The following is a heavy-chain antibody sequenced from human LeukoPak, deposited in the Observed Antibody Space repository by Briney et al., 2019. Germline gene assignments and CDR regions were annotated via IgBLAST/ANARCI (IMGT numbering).Heavy chain of an antibody. V-gene: IGHV3-48*03. D-gene: IGHD3-22*01. J-gene: IGHJ4*02. CDR2: ISSSGCTI. CDR1: GFTFSSYE. Sequence: GGSLRLSCAASGFTFSSYEMNWVRQAPGKGLEWVSYISSSGCTIYYADSVKGRFTISRDNAKNSLYLQMNSLRAEDTAVYYCARSGVGGRYYYDSSGYGYWGQGTLVTVSS. CDR3: ARSGVGGRYYYDSSGYGY.